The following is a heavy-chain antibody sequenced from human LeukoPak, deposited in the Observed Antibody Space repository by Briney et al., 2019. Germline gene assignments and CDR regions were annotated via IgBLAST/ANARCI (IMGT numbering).Heavy chain of an antibody. CDR3: ARAGVDFGVVINDFDY. CDR1: GFTFSSYA. Sequence: PGGSLRLSCAASGFTFSSYAMHWVRQAPGKGLEWVAVISYGGSNKYYADSVKGRFTISRDNSKNTLYLQMNSLRAEDTAVYYCARAGVDFGVVINDFDYWGQGTLVTVSS. J-gene: IGHJ4*02. V-gene: IGHV3-30*04. D-gene: IGHD3-3*01. CDR2: ISYGGSNK.